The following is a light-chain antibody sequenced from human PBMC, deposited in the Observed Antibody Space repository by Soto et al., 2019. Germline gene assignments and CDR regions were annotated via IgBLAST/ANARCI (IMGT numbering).Light chain of an antibody. J-gene: IGLJ2*01. CDR3: AAWDDSLNGVV. Sequence: QSVLTQPHSASGTPGQRVTISCSGSSSNIGSNTVNWYQQLPGTAPKLLIYSNNQRPSGGPDRFSGSKSGTSASLAISGLQSEDEADYYCAAWDDSLNGVVFGGGTKLTVL. CDR2: SNN. CDR1: SSNIGSNT. V-gene: IGLV1-44*01.